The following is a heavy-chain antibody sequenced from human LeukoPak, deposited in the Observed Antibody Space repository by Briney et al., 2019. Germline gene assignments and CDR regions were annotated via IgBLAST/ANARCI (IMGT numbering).Heavy chain of an antibody. Sequence: SETLSLTCTVSGDSVSGHYWSWIRQAPGEGLEFIGYIQVNGATNYNPSLKDRGTLSLDKSKKQFSLKLRSVTAADPGVYYCARTARYFDSWGPGTLVTVSS. CDR3: ARTARYFDS. CDR1: GDSVSGHY. D-gene: IGHD2-15*01. J-gene: IGHJ4*02. V-gene: IGHV4-4*09. CDR2: IQVNGAT.